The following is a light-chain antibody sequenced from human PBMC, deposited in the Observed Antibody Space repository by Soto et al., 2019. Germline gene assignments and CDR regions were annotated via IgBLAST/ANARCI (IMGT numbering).Light chain of an antibody. Sequence: QSALTQPASVSGSPGQSITISCTGTSSDVGSYNLVSWYQQNPGKAPKLILYEVSKRPSGVSNHFSGSKSGNRASLTISGLQAEDEADYYCCSYATSGSFVFGTGTKVTVL. V-gene: IGLV2-23*02. CDR2: EVS. CDR3: CSYATSGSFV. CDR1: SSDVGSYNL. J-gene: IGLJ1*01.